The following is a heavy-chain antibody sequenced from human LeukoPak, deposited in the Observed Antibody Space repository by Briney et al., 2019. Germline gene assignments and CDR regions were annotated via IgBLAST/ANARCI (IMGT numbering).Heavy chain of an antibody. CDR1: GFTFSSYE. CDR3: TTVRRSSWYYYYYYMDV. V-gene: IGHV3-15*01. CDR2: IKSKTDGGTT. D-gene: IGHD6-13*01. J-gene: IGHJ6*03. Sequence: GGSLRLSCAASGFTFSSYEMNWVRQAPGKGLEWVGRIKSKTDGGTTDYAAPVKGRFTISRDDSKNTLYLQMNSLKTEDTAVYYCTTVRRSSWYYYYYYMDVWGKGTTVTVSS.